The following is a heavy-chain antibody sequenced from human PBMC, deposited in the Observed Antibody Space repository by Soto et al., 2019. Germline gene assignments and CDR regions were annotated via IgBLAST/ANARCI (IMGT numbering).Heavy chain of an antibody. D-gene: IGHD2-2*01. Sequence: ASVKVSCKASGYTFTSYGISWVRQAPGQGLEWMGWISAYNGNTNYAQKLQGRVTMTTDTSTSTAYMELRSLRSDDTAVYYCARDGANCSSTSCKYYYYYYGMDVWGQGTTVTVS. CDR1: GYTFTSYG. CDR3: ARDGANCSSTSCKYYYYYYGMDV. V-gene: IGHV1-18*01. CDR2: ISAYNGNT. J-gene: IGHJ6*02.